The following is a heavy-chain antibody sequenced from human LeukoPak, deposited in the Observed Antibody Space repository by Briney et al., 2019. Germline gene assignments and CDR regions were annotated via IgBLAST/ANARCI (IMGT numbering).Heavy chain of an antibody. CDR3: AKVSRIGLGGYFDY. V-gene: IGHV3-23*01. Sequence: GGSLRLSCAASGFTFSDYSMNWVRQAPGKGLEWVSAISGSGGSTYYADSVKGRFTISRDNSKNTLYLQMNSLRAEDTAVYYCAKVSRIGLGGYFDYWGQGTLVTVSS. CDR1: GFTFSDYS. CDR2: ISGSGGST. J-gene: IGHJ4*02. D-gene: IGHD3-16*01.